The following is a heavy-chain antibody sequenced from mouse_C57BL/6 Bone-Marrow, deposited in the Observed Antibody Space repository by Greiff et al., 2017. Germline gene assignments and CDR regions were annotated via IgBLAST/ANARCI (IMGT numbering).Heavy chain of an antibody. V-gene: IGHV1-55*01. D-gene: IGHD2-1*01. CDR1: GYTFTSYW. Sequence: VQRVESGAELVKPGASVKMSCKASGYTFTSYWITWVKQRPGQGLEWIGDIYPGSGSTNYNEKFKSKATLTVDTSSSTAYMQLSSLTSEDSAVYYCARVYYCDAMDYWGQGTSVTVSS. CDR2: IYPGSGST. CDR3: ARVYYCDAMDY. J-gene: IGHJ4*01.